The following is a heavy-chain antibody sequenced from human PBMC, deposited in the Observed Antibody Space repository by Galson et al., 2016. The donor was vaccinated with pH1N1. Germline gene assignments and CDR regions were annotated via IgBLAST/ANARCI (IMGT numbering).Heavy chain of an antibody. Sequence: SLRLSCAASGFSFSETAMHWVRQASGKGLEWIGRIRRKANNFATAYAASLKGRFTISRDDSNNMAYLQMSSLKTEDTAVYFCTRQGPMVRVVARWLDYWGQGTLVTVSS. CDR3: TRQGPMVRVVARWLDY. CDR1: GFSFSETA. V-gene: IGHV3-73*01. CDR2: IRRKANNFAT. J-gene: IGHJ4*02. D-gene: IGHD3-10*01.